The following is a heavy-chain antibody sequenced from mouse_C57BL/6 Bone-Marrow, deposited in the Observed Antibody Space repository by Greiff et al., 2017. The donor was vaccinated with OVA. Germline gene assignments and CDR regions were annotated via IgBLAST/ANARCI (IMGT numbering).Heavy chain of an antibody. Sequence: QVQLQQSGAELVRPGTSVKVSCKASGYAFTNYLIEWVKQRPGQGLEWIGVINPGSGGTNYNEKFKGKATLTADKSSSTAYMQLSSLTSEDSAVYFCARHLRYEDYYAMDYWGQGTSVTVSS. CDR2: INPGSGGT. J-gene: IGHJ4*01. CDR1: GYAFTNYL. D-gene: IGHD1-1*01. CDR3: ARHLRYEDYYAMDY. V-gene: IGHV1-54*01.